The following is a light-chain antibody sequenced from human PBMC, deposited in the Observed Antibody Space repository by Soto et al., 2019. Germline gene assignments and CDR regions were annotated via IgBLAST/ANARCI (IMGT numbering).Light chain of an antibody. CDR3: QQYTDWPLT. CDR2: GAS. CDR1: QSVSTK. Sequence: EIVMTQSPATLSVSPGERATLSCRATQSVSTKLVWYQQKPGQAPRLLIYGASTSASGTPARFSGSGSGTEFTLTISSLQSDDLAVYYCQQYTDWPLTFGGGTRVEIK. J-gene: IGKJ4*01. V-gene: IGKV3-15*01.